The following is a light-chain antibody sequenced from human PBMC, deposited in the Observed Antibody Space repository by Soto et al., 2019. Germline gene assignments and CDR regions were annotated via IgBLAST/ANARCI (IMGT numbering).Light chain of an antibody. CDR1: QSISTY. CDR3: QPGYRTPLY. J-gene: IGKJ4*01. V-gene: IGKV1-39*01. Sequence: DIQMTQSPSSLSASVGDRVTITCRASQSISTYLHWYQQKPGKAPNLLIYAASTLQSGVPSRFSGSGSWTDCTLTLSSRQPEYFATYFCQPGYRTPLYFGGGTTVHIK. CDR2: AAS.